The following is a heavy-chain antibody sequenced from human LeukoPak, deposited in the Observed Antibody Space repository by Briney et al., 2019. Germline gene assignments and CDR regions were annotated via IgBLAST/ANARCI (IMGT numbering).Heavy chain of an antibody. CDR3: AKDVVLRYFDWLGRNWFDP. CDR2: ISYDGSNK. CDR1: GFTFSSYA. J-gene: IGHJ5*02. Sequence: PGGSLRLSCAASGFTFSSYAMHWVRQAPGKGLEWVAVISYDGSNKYYADSVKGRFTISRDNSKNTLYLQMNSLRAEDTAVYYCAKDVVLRYFDWLGRNWFDPWGQGTLVTVSS. V-gene: IGHV3-30*04. D-gene: IGHD3-9*01.